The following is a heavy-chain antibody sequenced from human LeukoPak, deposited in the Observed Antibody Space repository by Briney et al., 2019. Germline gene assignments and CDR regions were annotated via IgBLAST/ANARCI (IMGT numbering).Heavy chain of an antibody. CDR3: AAASQLWLIDQ. D-gene: IGHD3-10*01. CDR1: GYSFTSHY. CDR2: INPRGTAT. V-gene: IGHV1-46*01. Sequence: GASVKVSCKASGYSFTSHYMHWVRQAPGQGLEWMGLINPRGTATRYAESFQGRLTLTRDLSTSTDYMELSSLRSDDTAVYFCAAASQLWLIDQWGQGTLVVVSS. J-gene: IGHJ4*02.